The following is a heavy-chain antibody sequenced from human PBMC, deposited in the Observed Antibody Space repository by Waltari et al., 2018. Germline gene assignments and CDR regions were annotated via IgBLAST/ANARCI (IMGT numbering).Heavy chain of an antibody. CDR3: ARREDCSSTSCHFFDY. V-gene: IGHV4-38-2*01. CDR1: GYSISSGYY. D-gene: IGHD2-2*01. CDR2: IYHSGSN. Sequence: QVQLQESGPGLVKPSETLSLTCAVSGYSISSGYYWGWIRPPPGKGLEWIGSIYHSGSNYYNPSLKSRVTISVDTSKNQFSLKLTSVTAADTAVYYCARREDCSSTSCHFFDYWGQGTLVTVSS. J-gene: IGHJ4*02.